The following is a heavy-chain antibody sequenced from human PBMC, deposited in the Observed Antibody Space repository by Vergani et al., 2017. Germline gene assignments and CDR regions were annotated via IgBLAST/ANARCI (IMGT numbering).Heavy chain of an antibody. CDR3: ARGIQLWLGRREGWFDP. CDR2: IYYSGST. V-gene: IGHV4-31*03. D-gene: IGHD5-18*01. J-gene: IGHJ5*02. Sequence: QVQLQESGPGLVKPSQTLSLTCTVSGGPISSGGYYWSWIRQHPGKGLEWIGYIYYSGSTYYNPSLKSRVTISVDTSKNQFSLKLSSVTAADTAVYYCARGIQLWLGRREGWFDPGGQGTLVTVSS. CDR1: GGPISSGGYY.